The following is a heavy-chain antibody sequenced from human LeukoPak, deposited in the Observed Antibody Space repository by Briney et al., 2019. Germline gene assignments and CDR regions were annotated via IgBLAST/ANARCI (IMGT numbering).Heavy chain of an antibody. D-gene: IGHD3-22*01. CDR1: GYTFTGYY. Sequence: ASVKVSCKASGYTFTGYYMHWVRQAPGQGLEWMGWINPNSGGTNYAQKFQGWVTMTRDTSISIAYMELSRLRSDDTAVYYCARGVTGYYDSSGYQAFDYWGQGTLVTVSS. CDR2: INPNSGGT. V-gene: IGHV1-2*04. J-gene: IGHJ4*02. CDR3: ARGVTGYYDSSGYQAFDY.